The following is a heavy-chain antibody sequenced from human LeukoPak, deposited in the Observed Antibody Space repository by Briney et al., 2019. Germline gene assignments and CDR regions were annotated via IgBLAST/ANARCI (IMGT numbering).Heavy chain of an antibody. D-gene: IGHD4-17*01. CDR1: GGSFSGYY. CDR2: INHSGST. Sequence: SETLSLTCAVYGGSFSGYYWSWSRQPPGKGLEWIGEINHSGSTNYNPSLKSRVTISVDTSKNQFSLKLSSVTAADTAVYYCARGRTTVTFDYWGQGTLVTVSS. V-gene: IGHV4-34*01. J-gene: IGHJ4*02. CDR3: ARGRTTVTFDY.